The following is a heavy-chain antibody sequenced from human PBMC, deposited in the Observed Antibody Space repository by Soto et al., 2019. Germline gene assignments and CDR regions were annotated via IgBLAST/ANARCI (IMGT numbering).Heavy chain of an antibody. Sequence: SVKVSCKASGGSFTNYAFSWVRQAPGQGLEWMGGIIPIFGTANYAQKFQGRVTITADESXSTAYMELSSLRSEDTAVYYCAIFYGMEVWGQGTTVTVSS. D-gene: IGHD2-21*01. CDR1: GGSFTNYA. J-gene: IGHJ6*02. CDR2: IIPIFGTA. V-gene: IGHV1-69*13. CDR3: AIFYGMEV.